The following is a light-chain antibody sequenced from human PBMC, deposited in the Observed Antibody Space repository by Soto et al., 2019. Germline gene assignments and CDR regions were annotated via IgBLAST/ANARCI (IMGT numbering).Light chain of an antibody. CDR3: QQRSNWPSIT. J-gene: IGKJ5*01. CDR2: DAS. CDR1: QSVSSY. V-gene: IGKV3-11*01. Sequence: EIVLTQSPANLSLSPGERATLSCRASQSVSSYLAWYQQKPGQAPRLLIYDASNRATGIPARFSGSGSGTDFTLTISSLEPEDFAVYYCQQRSNWPSITFGQGTRLEIK.